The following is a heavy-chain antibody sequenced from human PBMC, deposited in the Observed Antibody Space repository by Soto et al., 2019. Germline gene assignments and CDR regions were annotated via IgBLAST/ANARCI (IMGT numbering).Heavy chain of an antibody. CDR3: AAYDSSGYYPLGALDI. V-gene: IGHV1-18*04. Sequence: ASVRVSCKASGYTFTSYGISWVRQAPGQGLEWMGWICAYTGNTNYAQKLQGGVTMTTDTSTTTAYMELRRLRSDDTAVYYCAAYDSSGYYPLGALDIWGQGTMVTVS. D-gene: IGHD3-22*01. J-gene: IGHJ3*02. CDR2: ICAYTGNT. CDR1: GYTFTSYG.